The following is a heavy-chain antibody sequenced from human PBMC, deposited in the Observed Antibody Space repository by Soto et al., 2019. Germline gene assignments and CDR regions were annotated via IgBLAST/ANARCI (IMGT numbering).Heavy chain of an antibody. Sequence: QVQLVQSGAEVKKPGASVKVSCKASGFTFTNYFFHWVRQAPRQGLEWMGIISPYDGSTNYVQRLQGRVTMTSDTSTSPVYMELSSLRSEDTAVYYCARGDGRGSSGFYYYYGMDVWGHGTTVTVSS. CDR1: GFTFTNYF. V-gene: IGHV1-46*01. J-gene: IGHJ6*02. D-gene: IGHD6-25*01. CDR2: ISPYDGST. CDR3: ARGDGRGSSGFYYYYGMDV.